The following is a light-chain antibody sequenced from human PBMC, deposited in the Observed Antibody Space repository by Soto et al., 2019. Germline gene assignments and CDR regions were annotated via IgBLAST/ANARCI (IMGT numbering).Light chain of an antibody. CDR1: QSISTY. Sequence: DSQMTRSPSSLYASVRDRVTITCRASQSISTYLNWYQKKPGKAPNLLIYDASRLQSGVPSRFSGSGGGTDFTLSISSVQPEDFATYFCQQSYMDPITFGQGTRLEI. CDR2: DAS. V-gene: IGKV1-39*01. CDR3: QQSYMDPIT. J-gene: IGKJ5*01.